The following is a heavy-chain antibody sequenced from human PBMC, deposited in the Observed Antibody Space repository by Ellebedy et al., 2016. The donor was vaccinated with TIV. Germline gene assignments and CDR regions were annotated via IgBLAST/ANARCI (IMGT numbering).Heavy chain of an antibody. CDR3: ARADLIVATTAPDY. V-gene: IGHV1-3*01. CDR2: ISAGNGNT. J-gene: IGHJ4*02. CDR1: GYTFTSYA. D-gene: IGHD5-12*01. Sequence: AASVKVSCKASGYTFTSYAMHWVRQAPGQRLEWMGWISAGNGNTKYSQKFQGRVTITRDTSASTAYMELSSLRSEDTAVYYCARADLIVATTAPDYWGQGTLVTVSS.